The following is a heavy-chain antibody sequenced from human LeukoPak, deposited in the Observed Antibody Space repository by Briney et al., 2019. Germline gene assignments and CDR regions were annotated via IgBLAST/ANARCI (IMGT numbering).Heavy chain of an antibody. CDR2: ISGSGTTI. J-gene: IGHJ4*02. CDR3: AREGRGYRGLDC. D-gene: IGHD3-22*01. Sequence: GGSLRLSCAVSGFTFSDYYMSWIRQAPGKGLECISYISGSGTTIYYADSVRGRFTISRDNAKNSRSLQMNSLRAEDTAVYYCAREGRGYRGLDCWGQGSLVTVSS. CDR1: GFTFSDYY. V-gene: IGHV3-11*01.